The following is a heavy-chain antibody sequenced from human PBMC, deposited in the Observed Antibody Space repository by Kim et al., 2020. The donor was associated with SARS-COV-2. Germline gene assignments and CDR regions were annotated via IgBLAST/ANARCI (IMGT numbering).Heavy chain of an antibody. CDR2: ISSSSSYT. V-gene: IGHV3-11*06. CDR3: ARDRGYYYDIDYGMDV. CDR1: GFTFSDYY. J-gene: IGHJ6*02. Sequence: GGSLRLSCAASGFTFSDYYMSWIRQAPGKGLEWVSYISSSSSYTNYADSVKGRFTISRDNAKNSLYLQMNSLRAEDTAVYYCARDRGYYYDIDYGMDVWGQGTTVTVSS. D-gene: IGHD3-22*01.